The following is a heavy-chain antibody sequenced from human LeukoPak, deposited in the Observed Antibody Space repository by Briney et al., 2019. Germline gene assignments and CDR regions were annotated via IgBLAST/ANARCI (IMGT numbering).Heavy chain of an antibody. CDR3: ARSYDVWSDYYFVY. D-gene: IGHD3-3*01. Sequence: SETLSLTCTVSGGSISSYYWNWIRQPPGKGLEWIEYIYYSGSTNYNPSLKSRVTMSVDTSKNQFSLNLRSVTAADTAVYYCARSYDVWSDYYFVYWGQGTLVTVSS. CDR2: IYYSGST. V-gene: IGHV4-59*01. J-gene: IGHJ4*02. CDR1: GGSISSYY.